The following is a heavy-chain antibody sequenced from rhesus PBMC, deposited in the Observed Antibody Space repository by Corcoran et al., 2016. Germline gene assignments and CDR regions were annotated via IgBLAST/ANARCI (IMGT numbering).Heavy chain of an antibody. Sequence: QVQLQESGPGLVTPSETLSLTCAVSGGSISSNSWSWIRQPPRKGLEWIGRSYGSSGSTSYNPSLTSRVTISTDTSKNQFALKLSSVTAADTAVYYCAKGYSYSLGFDYWGQGVLVTVSS. J-gene: IGHJ4*01. CDR2: SYGSSGST. CDR1: GGSISSNS. CDR3: AKGYSYSLGFDY. V-gene: IGHV4-147*01. D-gene: IGHD5-12*01.